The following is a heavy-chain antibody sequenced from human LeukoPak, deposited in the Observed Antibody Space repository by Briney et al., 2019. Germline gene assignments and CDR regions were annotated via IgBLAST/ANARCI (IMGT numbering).Heavy chain of an antibody. V-gene: IGHV3-7*01. D-gene: IGHD6-13*01. J-gene: IGHJ6*03. CDR3: ARERQQLALYYYYYYMDV. CDR1: GFTFSSYW. Sequence: QPGGSLRLSCAASGFTFSSYWMSWVRQAPGKGLEWVANIKQDGSETYYVDSVKGRFTISRDNAKNSLYLQMNSLRAEDTAVYYCARERQQLALYYYYYYMDVWGKGTTVTVSS. CDR2: IKQDGSET.